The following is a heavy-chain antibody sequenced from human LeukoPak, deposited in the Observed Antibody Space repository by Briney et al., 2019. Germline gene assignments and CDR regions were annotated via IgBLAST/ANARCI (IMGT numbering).Heavy chain of an antibody. CDR3: TRVSYYDILTGYQWGFDY. CDR2: INHSGST. Sequence: SETLSLTCAVYGGSFSDYYWSWIRQPPGEGLEWIGEINHSGSTNYNPSLKSRVTISVDTSKNQFSLKLSSVTAADTAVYYCTRVSYYDILTGYQWGFDYWGQGTLVTVSS. V-gene: IGHV4-34*01. D-gene: IGHD3-9*01. CDR1: GGSFSDYY. J-gene: IGHJ4*02.